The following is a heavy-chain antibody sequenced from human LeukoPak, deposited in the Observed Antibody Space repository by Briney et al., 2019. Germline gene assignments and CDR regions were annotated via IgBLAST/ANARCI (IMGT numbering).Heavy chain of an antibody. CDR3: ARVEGYFDY. CDR1: VFTFSSYE. Sequence: GGSLRLSCAASVFTFSSYEMNWVRQAPGKGLEWVSYISSSGSTIYYADSVKGRFTISRDNAKNSLYLQMNSLRAEDTAVYYCARVEGYFDYWGQGTLVTVSS. D-gene: IGHD1-1*01. V-gene: IGHV3-48*03. CDR2: ISSSGSTI. J-gene: IGHJ4*02.